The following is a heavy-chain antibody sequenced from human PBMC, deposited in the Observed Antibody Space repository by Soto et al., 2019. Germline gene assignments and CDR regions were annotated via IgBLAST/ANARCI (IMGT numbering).Heavy chain of an antibody. V-gene: IGHV3-30-3*01. CDR3: ARGVRWELRGPFDY. Sequence: PGESLKISCAASGFTFSSYAMHWVRQAPGKGLEWVAVISYDGSNKYYADSVKGRFTISRDNSKNTLYLQMNSLRAEDTAVYYCARGVRWELRGPFDYWGQGTLVTVS. D-gene: IGHD1-26*01. J-gene: IGHJ4*02. CDR2: ISYDGSNK. CDR1: GFTFSSYA.